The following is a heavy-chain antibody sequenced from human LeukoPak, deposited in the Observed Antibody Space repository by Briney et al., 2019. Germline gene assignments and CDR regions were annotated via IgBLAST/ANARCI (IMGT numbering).Heavy chain of an antibody. CDR3: AKDTDSSGWRPLEY. CDR1: GFTFCDYA. V-gene: IGHV3-9*01. D-gene: IGHD6-19*01. J-gene: IGHJ4*02. Sequence: GRSLRLSCAASGFTFCDYAMHWVRQAPGKGLEWVSSINWNGVTKVYVDSVKGGFTISRDKAKNSLYLQMNSLRVEDTALYYCAKDTDSSGWRPLEYWGQGTLVTVSS. CDR2: INWNGVTK.